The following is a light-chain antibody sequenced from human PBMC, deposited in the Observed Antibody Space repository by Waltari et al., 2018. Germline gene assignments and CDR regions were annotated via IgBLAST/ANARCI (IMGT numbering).Light chain of an antibody. J-gene: IGLJ3*02. V-gene: IGLV2-8*01. CDR3: SSYAGGSSLM. CDR2: EVT. CDR1: STAVEGYDP. Sequence: QSALTQPPSASGSLGQSITISCTGISTAVEGYDPVFWYQHHPGKAPKLLIYEVTKRPSGVPDRFSGSKSDNTASLAVSGLQAEDEADYYCSSYAGGSSLMFGGGTKLTVL.